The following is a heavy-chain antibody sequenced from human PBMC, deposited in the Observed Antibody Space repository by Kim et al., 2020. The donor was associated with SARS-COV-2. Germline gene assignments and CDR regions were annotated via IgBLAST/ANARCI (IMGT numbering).Heavy chain of an antibody. Sequence: SETLSLTCTVSGGSISSGGYYWSWIRQHPGKGLEWIGYIYYSGSTYYNPSLKSRVTISVDTSKNQFSLKLSSVTAADTAVYYCARDQQWFGEFQPWYFDLWGRGTLVTVSS. D-gene: IGHD3-10*01. CDR1: GGSISSGGYY. CDR3: ARDQQWFGEFQPWYFDL. CDR2: IYYSGST. V-gene: IGHV4-31*03. J-gene: IGHJ2*01.